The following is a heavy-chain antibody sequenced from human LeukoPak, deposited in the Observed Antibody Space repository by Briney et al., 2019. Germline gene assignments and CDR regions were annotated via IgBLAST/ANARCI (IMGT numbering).Heavy chain of an antibody. V-gene: IGHV3-66*01. CDR2: IYSGGGI. CDR1: GFSVSSNY. Sequence: PGGSLGLSCAVSGFSVSSNYMAWVRQGPGKGLEWVSVIYSGGGIYYADSVKGRFTSSRDNSKNTMYLQMNSLRVEDTAVYYCARDSQKGIWGQGTLVTVSS. J-gene: IGHJ4*02. CDR3: ARDSQKGI.